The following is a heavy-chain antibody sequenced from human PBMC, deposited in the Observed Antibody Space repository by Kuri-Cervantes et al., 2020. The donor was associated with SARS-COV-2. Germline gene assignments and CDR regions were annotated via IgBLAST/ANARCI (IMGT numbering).Heavy chain of an antibody. V-gene: IGHV3-21*04. CDR2: ISSSSSYI. J-gene: IGHJ4*02. CDR3: AFDYGDYDFRLY. D-gene: IGHD4-17*01. CDR1: GFTFSSYS. Sequence: GESLKISCAASGFTFSSYSMNWVRQAPGKGLEWVSSISSSSSYIYYADSVKGRFTISRDNAKNSLYLQMNSLRAEDTAVYYCAFDYGDYDFRLYWGQGTLVTVSS.